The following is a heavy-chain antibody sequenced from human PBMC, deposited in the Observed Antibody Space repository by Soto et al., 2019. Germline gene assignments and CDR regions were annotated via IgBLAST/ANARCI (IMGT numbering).Heavy chain of an antibody. CDR1: GFTFSSYW. CDR3: ARHLAGNRDH. Sequence: EVQLVESGGGLVQPGGSLRLSCAASGFTFSSYWMHWVRQAPGTGLVWVSRINSDGSSTYYADSVKGRFTISRDNAKNTLYLQMDSLRAEDTAVYYCARHLAGNRDHWGQGTLVTVSS. J-gene: IGHJ4*02. D-gene: IGHD3-3*02. V-gene: IGHV3-74*01. CDR2: INSDGSST.